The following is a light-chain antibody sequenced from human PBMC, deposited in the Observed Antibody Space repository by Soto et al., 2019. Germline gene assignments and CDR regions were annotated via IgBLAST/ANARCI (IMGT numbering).Light chain of an antibody. J-gene: IGLJ1*01. CDR1: SSDVGGYNF. V-gene: IGLV2-14*03. CDR2: DVS. Sequence: QSLLPQPSSVSGSPGQSITISCTGTSSDVGGYNFVSWYQHHPGKAPKLIIYDVSNRPSGVSNRFSGSKSGNTASLTISGLQAEDEADYYCTSYTTSITYGFGTGTKVTVL. CDR3: TSYTTSITYG.